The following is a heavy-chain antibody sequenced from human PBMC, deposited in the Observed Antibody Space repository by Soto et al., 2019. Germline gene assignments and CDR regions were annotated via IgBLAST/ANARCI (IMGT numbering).Heavy chain of an antibody. D-gene: IGHD3-3*01. CDR2: VSTYNGDA. Sequence: SGKVSSNAAGYTFSNYGVYWLRQTTGQGLEWLGWVSTYNGDANYAQKFHDRVTMTTHTSTNTASMELRGLKSDDTAVYYCARGHFAFWSGYPIEYWGQGTSVTVSS. CDR1: GYTFSNYG. V-gene: IGHV1-18*04. CDR3: ARGHFAFWSGYPIEY. J-gene: IGHJ4*02.